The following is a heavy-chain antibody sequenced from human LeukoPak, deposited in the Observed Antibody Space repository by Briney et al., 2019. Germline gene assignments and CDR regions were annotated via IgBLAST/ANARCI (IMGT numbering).Heavy chain of an antibody. CDR1: GFIFSTYT. CDR3: AKAAVYHDSCPDS. D-gene: IGHD5/OR15-5a*01. CDR2: ISSSGVGT. V-gene: IGHV3-23*01. J-gene: IGHJ4*02. Sequence: GGSLRLSWEASGFIFSTYTMNWVRQAPGKGLDWVSSISSSGVGTYYAASVKGRFTISIDNPKNTLYLQVITLRAEDTAVYYCAKAAVYHDSCPDSWGQGTLVTVSS.